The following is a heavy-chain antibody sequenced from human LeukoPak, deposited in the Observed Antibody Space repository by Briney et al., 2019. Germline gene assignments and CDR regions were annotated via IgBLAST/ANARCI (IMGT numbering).Heavy chain of an antibody. CDR3: ASTATVVVPAAIRY. V-gene: IGHV3-23*01. Sequence: PGASLRLSCAASGFTFSSYAMSWVRQAPGKGLEWVSAISGSGGSTYYADSVKGRFTISRDNSKNTLYLQMNSLRAEDTAVYYCASTATVVVPAAIRYWGQGTLVTVSS. CDR1: GFTFSSYA. D-gene: IGHD2-2*01. CDR2: ISGSGGST. J-gene: IGHJ4*02.